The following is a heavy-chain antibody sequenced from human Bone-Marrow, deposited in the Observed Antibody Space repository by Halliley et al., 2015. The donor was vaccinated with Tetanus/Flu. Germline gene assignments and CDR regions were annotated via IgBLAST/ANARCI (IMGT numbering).Heavy chain of an antibody. D-gene: IGHD3-3*01. CDR2: IWYDGKNK. CDR1: EFTFVDYG. CDR3: ARVEGFWKLGRYGLDV. J-gene: IGHJ6*02. V-gene: IGHV3-33*08. Sequence: SLRLSCAASEFTFVDYGMHWVRQAPGKGLEWVAVIWYDGKNKYYADSVKGRFTISRDNSKSTLYMQMNSLRAEDTAVYYCARVEGFWKLGRYGLDVWGQGTTVSVSS.